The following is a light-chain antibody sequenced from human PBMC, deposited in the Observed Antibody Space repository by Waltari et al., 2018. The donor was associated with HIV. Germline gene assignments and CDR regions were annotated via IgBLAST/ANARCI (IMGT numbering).Light chain of an antibody. Sequence: DIVIPPSPYSLDVSLGDRATITSRSSQSLYNSNNKNSLAWYQHKPGQPPKLLIYWASTRNSGVPDRFTGSGSGTDFTLSISSLQAEDVAVYYCQQHDVSPYTFGQGTKV. CDR3: QQHDVSPYT. V-gene: IGKV4-1*01. J-gene: IGKJ2*01. CDR1: QSLYNSNNKNS. CDR2: WAS.